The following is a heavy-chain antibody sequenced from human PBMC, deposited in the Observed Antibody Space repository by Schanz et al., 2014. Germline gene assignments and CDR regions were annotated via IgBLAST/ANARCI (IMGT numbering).Heavy chain of an antibody. J-gene: IGHJ4*02. V-gene: IGHV3-23*04. CDR1: GFTFSSYA. Sequence: EVQLVESGGGLVKPGGSLRLSCAASGFTFSSYAMSWVRQAPGKGLEWVSAISGSGGDTYYADSVKGRFTISRDNSQNTLYLQMNSLRAEDTALYYCAKGPPANWFLFDYWGQGTLVTVSS. D-gene: IGHD3-9*01. CDR2: ISGSGGDT. CDR3: AKGPPANWFLFDY.